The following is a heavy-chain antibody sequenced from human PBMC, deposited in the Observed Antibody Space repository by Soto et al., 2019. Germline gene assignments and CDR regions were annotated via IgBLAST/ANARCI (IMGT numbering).Heavy chain of an antibody. V-gene: IGHV1-18*01. CDR3: ARDLGGSYYAPVDY. CDR2: ISAYNGNT. CDR1: GYTFTSYG. Sequence: QVQLVQSGAEVKKPGASVKVSCKASGYTFTSYGISWVRQAPGQGLEWMGWISAYNGNTKYAQKLQGRVTTTTDTSTSTAYMELRSLRSDVTAVYYCARDLGGSYYAPVDYWGQGTLVTVSS. J-gene: IGHJ4*02. D-gene: IGHD1-26*01.